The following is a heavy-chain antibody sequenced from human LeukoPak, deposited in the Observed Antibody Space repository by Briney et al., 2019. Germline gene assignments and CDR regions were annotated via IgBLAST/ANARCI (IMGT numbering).Heavy chain of an antibody. CDR1: GDSISSYY. Sequence: SETLSLTCTVSGDSISSYYWSWIRQPAGKGLEWIGRIHPSGSTNYNPSLKSRVTMSVDTSENQFSLRLESMTAADTAVYYCARTRSLDYWGQGTLVTVSS. V-gene: IGHV4-4*07. CDR2: IHPSGST. D-gene: IGHD1-26*01. J-gene: IGHJ4*02. CDR3: ARTRSLDY.